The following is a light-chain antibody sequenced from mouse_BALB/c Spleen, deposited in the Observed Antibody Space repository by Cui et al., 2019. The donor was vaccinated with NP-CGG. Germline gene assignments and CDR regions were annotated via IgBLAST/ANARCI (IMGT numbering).Light chain of an antibody. Sequence: VVTQESATTTSPGETVTLTCRSSTGAVTTSNYANWVQEKPDHLFTGLIGGTNNRAPGVPARFSGSLIGDKAALTITGAQTEDEAIYFCALWYSNHWVFGGGTKLTVL. CDR1: TGAVTTSNY. J-gene: IGLJ1*01. V-gene: IGLV1*01. CDR3: ALWYSNHWV. CDR2: GTN.